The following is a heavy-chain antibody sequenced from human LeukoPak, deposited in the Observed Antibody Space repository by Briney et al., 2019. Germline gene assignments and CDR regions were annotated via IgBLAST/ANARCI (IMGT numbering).Heavy chain of an antibody. J-gene: IGHJ5*02. V-gene: IGHV3-7*01. CDR3: AREAYYYDSSGYYSGFDP. D-gene: IGHD3-22*01. CDR1: GFTFSSYW. CDR2: IKQDGSEK. Sequence: GGSLRLSCAASGFTFSSYWMSWVRRAPGKGLEWVANIKQDGSEKYYVDSVKGRFTISRDNAKNSLYLQMNSLRAEDTAVYYCAREAYYYDSSGYYSGFDPWGQGTLVTVSS.